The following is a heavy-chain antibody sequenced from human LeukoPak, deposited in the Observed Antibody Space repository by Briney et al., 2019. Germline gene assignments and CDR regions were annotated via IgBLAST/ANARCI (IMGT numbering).Heavy chain of an antibody. D-gene: IGHD3-10*01. V-gene: IGHV3-23*01. CDR1: GFTLSNYA. CDR2: ISGSGDST. J-gene: IGHJ3*02. Sequence: GGSLRLSCAASGFTLSNYAMNWVRQAPGKGLEWVSAISGSGDSTYYADSVKGRFTISRDNSKNTLYLQMNSLRAEDTAVYYCAKDHDYYASGPIWGQGTMVTVSS. CDR3: AKDHDYYASGPI.